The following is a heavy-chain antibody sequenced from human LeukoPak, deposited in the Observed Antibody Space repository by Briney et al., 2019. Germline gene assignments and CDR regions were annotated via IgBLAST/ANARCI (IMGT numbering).Heavy chain of an antibody. CDR3: AKGIITMVRGAVDY. CDR2: ISSRSATI. V-gene: IGHV3-48*01. J-gene: IGHJ4*02. Sequence: GGSLRLSCAASGFTFSSYSMNWVRQAPGKGLEWVSYISSRSATIYYADSVKGRFTISRDNAKNSLYLQMNSLRAEDTALYYCAKGIITMVRGAVDYWGQGTLVTVSS. CDR1: GFTFSSYS. D-gene: IGHD3-10*01.